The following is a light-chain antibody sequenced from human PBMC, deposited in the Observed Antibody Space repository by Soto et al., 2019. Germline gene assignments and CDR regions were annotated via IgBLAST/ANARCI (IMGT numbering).Light chain of an antibody. CDR2: GAS. Sequence: EVVMTQSPATLSVSPGERATLSCRASQSVSSNLAWYQQKPGQAPRLFIYGASTRATGIPARFSGSGSGTEFTLTISSLQSEDFAVYYCQQYNKWPLTFGQGTKVDIK. CDR1: QSVSSN. CDR3: QQYNKWPLT. V-gene: IGKV3D-15*01. J-gene: IGKJ1*01.